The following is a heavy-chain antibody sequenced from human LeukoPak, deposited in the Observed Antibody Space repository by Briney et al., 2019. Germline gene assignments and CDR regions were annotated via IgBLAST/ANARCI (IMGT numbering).Heavy chain of an antibody. V-gene: IGHV1-2*02. CDR1: GYTFTTYY. CDR3: ASGVVPAAIGWNWFDP. J-gene: IGHJ5*02. CDR2: INPNSGGT. D-gene: IGHD2-2*01. Sequence: ASVTVSFKPSGYTFTTYYMHWVRQAPGQGLEWMGWINPNSGGTNYAQRFQGRVTMTRDTSISTAYMELSRLRSDDTAVYYCASGVVPAAIGWNWFDPWGQGTLVTVSS.